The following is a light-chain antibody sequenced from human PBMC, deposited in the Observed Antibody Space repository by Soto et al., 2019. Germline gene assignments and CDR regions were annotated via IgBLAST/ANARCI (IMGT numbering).Light chain of an antibody. V-gene: IGKV3-15*01. Sequence: EIGMTQSPATLSVSPGERATLSCRASQSVSSYLAWFQQKPGQAPRLLIYDASNRATGIPARFSGTVSGTEYTLTISGLQSEDLAIYFCQQYKSWPITIGQGTRLETK. J-gene: IGKJ5*01. CDR3: QQYKSWPIT. CDR1: QSVSSY. CDR2: DAS.